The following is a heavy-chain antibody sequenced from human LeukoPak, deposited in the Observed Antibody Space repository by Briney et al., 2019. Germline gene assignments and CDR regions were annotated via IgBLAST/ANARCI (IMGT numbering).Heavy chain of an antibody. Sequence: GRSLRLSCAASGFTFSSYGMHWVRQAPGKGLEWVAVIWYDGSNKYYADSVKGRFTISRDNSKNTLYLQMNSLRAEDTAVYYCARPKDYGDYVDAFDIWGQGTMVTVSS. CDR3: ARPKDYGDYVDAFDI. D-gene: IGHD4-17*01. J-gene: IGHJ3*02. CDR1: GFTFSSYG. V-gene: IGHV3-33*01. CDR2: IWYDGSNK.